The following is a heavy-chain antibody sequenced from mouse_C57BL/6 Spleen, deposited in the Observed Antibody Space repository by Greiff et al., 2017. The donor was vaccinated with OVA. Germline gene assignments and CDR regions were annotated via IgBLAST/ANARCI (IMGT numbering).Heavy chain of an antibody. CDR3: TRDDYDRWFAY. D-gene: IGHD2-4*01. Sequence: VQLQESGAELVRPGASVTLSCKASGYTFTDYEMHWVKQTPVHGLEWIGAIDPETGGSAYNQKFKGKAILTADKSSSTAYMELRSLTSEDSAVYYCTRDDYDRWFAYWGQGTLVTVSA. J-gene: IGHJ3*01. CDR2: IDPETGGS. V-gene: IGHV1-15*01. CDR1: GYTFTDYE.